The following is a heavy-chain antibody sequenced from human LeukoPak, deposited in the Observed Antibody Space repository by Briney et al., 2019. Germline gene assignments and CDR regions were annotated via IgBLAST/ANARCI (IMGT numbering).Heavy chain of an antibody. J-gene: IGHJ4*02. CDR1: GYSFINHN. Sequence: ASVKVSCEASGYSFINHNVHWVRQAPGQGLEWMGIINPESGGAYYVQKFQGRVTMSRDTSTSTVFMELISLRSEDTAVFYCARGDREATVKMDYWGQGTRVTVSS. D-gene: IGHD1-14*01. CDR2: INPESGGA. CDR3: ARGDREATVKMDY. V-gene: IGHV1-46*01.